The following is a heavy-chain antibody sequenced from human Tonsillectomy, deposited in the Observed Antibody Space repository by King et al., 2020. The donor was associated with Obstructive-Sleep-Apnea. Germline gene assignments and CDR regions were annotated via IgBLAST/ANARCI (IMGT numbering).Heavy chain of an antibody. CDR2: IIWNSGRI. CDR3: AKDSYYDSGGPYYYDMDV. Sequence: VQLVESGGGLVQPGRSLRLSCAASGFTFYVYAMHWVRQAPGKVREGVSSIIWNSGRIADADSVEGRFTISRDNAKKSLYLQTNSLRAEDTALYYCAKDSYYDSGGPYYYDMDVWGQGTPVTVSS. CDR1: GFTFYVYA. V-gene: IGHV3-9*01. D-gene: IGHD3-22*01. J-gene: IGHJ6*02.